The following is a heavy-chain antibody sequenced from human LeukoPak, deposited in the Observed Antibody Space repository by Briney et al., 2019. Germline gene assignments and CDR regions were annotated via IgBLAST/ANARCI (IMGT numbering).Heavy chain of an antibody. V-gene: IGHV4-39*02. D-gene: IGHD5-24*01. CDR2: IYYDGST. J-gene: IGHJ4*02. CDR3: ARETPRRGETRDGYR. Sequence: PSETLSLTCTVSGASLARDMYHWGWVRQSPGKGLEWLGTIYYDGSTFYSPSFKSRVTISINASKKQLSLNLASVTAADTAVYYCARETPRRGETRDGYRWGQGTLVTVSS. CDR1: GASLARDMYH.